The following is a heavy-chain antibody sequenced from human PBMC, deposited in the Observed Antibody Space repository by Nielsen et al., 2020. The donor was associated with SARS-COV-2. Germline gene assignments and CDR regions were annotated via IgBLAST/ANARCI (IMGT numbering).Heavy chain of an antibody. CDR2: IYYSGST. CDR3: ARSAYGSGSYYPALDY. V-gene: IGHV4-59*01. J-gene: IGHJ4*02. CDR1: GGSISSYY. D-gene: IGHD3-10*01. Sequence: SETLSLTCTVSGGSISSYYWSWIRQPPGKGLEWIGYIYYSGSTTYNPSLKSRVTISVDTSKNQFSLKLSSVTAADTAVYYCARSAYGSGSYYPALDYWGQGTLVTVSS.